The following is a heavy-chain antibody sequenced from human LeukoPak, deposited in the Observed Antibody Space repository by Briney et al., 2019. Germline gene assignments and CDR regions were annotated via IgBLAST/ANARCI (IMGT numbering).Heavy chain of an antibody. CDR3: ARMSYDRTGEGRANLYYYYMAV. CDR1: GGSVSGYY. J-gene: IGHJ6*03. CDR2: IYSTGST. V-gene: IGHV4-4*07. D-gene: IGHD3-3*01. Sequence: KSSETLSLTCTVSGGSVSGYYCSWIRQPAGKGLEWIERIYSTGSTDYNASLKSRVTMSVDTSKNQFSLKLSSVTAADTAVYYCARMSYDRTGEGRANLYYYYMAVWGKGTTVTVSS.